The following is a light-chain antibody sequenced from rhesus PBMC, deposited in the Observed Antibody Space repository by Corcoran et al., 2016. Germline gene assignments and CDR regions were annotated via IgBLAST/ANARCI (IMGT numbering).Light chain of an antibody. CDR1: QGISND. J-gene: IGKJ1*01. Sequence: DIQMTQSPSSLSASVGDRITISCRASQGISNDLAWYQQKPGDTHRLLIYEASSLQSGIPSRFSGSGSGPDFTLTISSLQSEDVATYYCQHYDSISRTFGQGTKGEIK. CDR3: QHYDSISRT. CDR2: EAS. V-gene: IGKV1-25*01.